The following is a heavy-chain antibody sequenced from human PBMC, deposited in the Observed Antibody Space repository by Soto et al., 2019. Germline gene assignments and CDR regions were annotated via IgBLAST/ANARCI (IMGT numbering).Heavy chain of an antibody. Sequence: QVQLVQSGAEVKKPGSSVKVSCKASGGTFSSYAISWVRQAPGQGLEWMGGIIPIFGTANYAQKFQGRVTITADKSTSTAYMELSSMRSEDTAVYYCARDRSYYDFWSGLETYNWFDTWGQGTLVTVSS. CDR1: GGTFSSYA. D-gene: IGHD3-3*01. CDR3: ARDRSYYDFWSGLETYNWFDT. CDR2: IIPIFGTA. V-gene: IGHV1-69*06. J-gene: IGHJ5*02.